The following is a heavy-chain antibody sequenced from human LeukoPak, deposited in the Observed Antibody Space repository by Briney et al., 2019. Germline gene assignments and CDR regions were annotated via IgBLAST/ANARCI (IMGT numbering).Heavy chain of an antibody. J-gene: IGHJ4*02. D-gene: IGHD5-18*01. CDR3: ALPRGYSYGYAV. Sequence: ASVKVSCKASGYTFTVYYMHWVRHPPAQGLELMGLINPNSGGTNYAQKFQGRVTMTRDTSISTAYMELSRLRSDDTAVYYCALPRGYSYGYAVWGQGTLVTVSS. CDR1: GYTFTVYY. V-gene: IGHV1-2*02. CDR2: INPNSGGT.